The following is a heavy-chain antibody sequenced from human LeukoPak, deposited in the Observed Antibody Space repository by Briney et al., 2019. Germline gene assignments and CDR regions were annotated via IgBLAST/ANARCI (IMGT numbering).Heavy chain of an antibody. J-gene: IGHJ4*02. CDR1: GLIFSTYA. Sequence: QPGGSLRLSCAFSGLIFSTYAMNWVRQAPGKGLEWISYISGSSSGSTSITQYADSVKGRFTISRDNAKNSLHLQMDSLSAEDTAVYYCARDFWSGYYTEDWGQGALVIVSS. V-gene: IGHV3-48*04. D-gene: IGHD3-3*01. CDR3: ARDFWSGYYTED. CDR2: ISGSSSGSTSIT.